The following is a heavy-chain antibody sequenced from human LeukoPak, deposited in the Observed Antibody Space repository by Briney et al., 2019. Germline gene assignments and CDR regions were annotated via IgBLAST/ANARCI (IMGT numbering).Heavy chain of an antibody. CDR1: VGTFISYA. D-gene: IGHD1-1*01. V-gene: IGHV1-69*05. CDR3: ARGPELERFDY. CDR2: IIPIFGTA. Sequence: SVRVSSMASVGTFISYAISWVRQAPGQGGEWMGGIIPIFGTANYAQKFQGRVTITTDESTSTAYMELSSLRSEDTAVYYCARGPELERFDYWGQGTLVTVSS. J-gene: IGHJ4*02.